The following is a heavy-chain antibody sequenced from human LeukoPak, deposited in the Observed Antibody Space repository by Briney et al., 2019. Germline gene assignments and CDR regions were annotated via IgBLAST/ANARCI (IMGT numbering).Heavy chain of an antibody. CDR2: IYYSGST. Sequence: PSETLSLTCTVSGGSISSSSYYWGWIRQPPGKGLEWIGSIYYSGSTNYNPSLKSRVTISVDTSKNQFSLKLSSVTAADTAVYYCARGGPTIFWSGYYTYYYYYMDVWGKGTTVTVSS. D-gene: IGHD3-3*01. CDR3: ARGGPTIFWSGYYTYYYYYMDV. V-gene: IGHV4-39*07. J-gene: IGHJ6*03. CDR1: GGSISSSSYY.